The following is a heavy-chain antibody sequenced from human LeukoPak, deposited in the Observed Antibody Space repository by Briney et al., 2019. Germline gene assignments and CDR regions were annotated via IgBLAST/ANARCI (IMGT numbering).Heavy chain of an antibody. CDR1: GGSIRSYY. D-gene: IGHD6-19*01. J-gene: IGHJ4*02. CDR3: ARRDSSGWSYFDY. V-gene: IGHV4-59*08. Sequence: SETLSLTCTVSGGSIRSYYWSWIRQPPGKGLEWIGYIYYSGSTNYNPSLKSRVTVSVDTSKNQFSLKLSSVTAADTAVYYCARRDSSGWSYFDYWGQGTLVTVSS. CDR2: IYYSGST.